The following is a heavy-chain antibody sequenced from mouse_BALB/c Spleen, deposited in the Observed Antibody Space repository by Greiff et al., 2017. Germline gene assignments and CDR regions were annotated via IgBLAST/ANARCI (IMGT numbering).Heavy chain of an antibody. J-gene: IGHJ1*01. Sequence: EVKLVESGGGLVQPGGSRKLSCAASGFTFSSFGMHWVRQAPEKGLEWVAYISSGSSTIYYADTVKGRFTISRDNPKNTLFLQMTSLRSEDTAMYYCARRDYGSSAFDVWGAGTTVTVAS. CDR3: ARRDYGSSAFDV. CDR2: ISSGSSTI. V-gene: IGHV5-17*02. CDR1: GFTFSSFG. D-gene: IGHD1-1*01.